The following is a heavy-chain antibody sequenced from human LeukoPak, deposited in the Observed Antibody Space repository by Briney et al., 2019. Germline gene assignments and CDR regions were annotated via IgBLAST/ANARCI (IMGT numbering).Heavy chain of an antibody. J-gene: IGHJ4*02. CDR2: IYPGDSDT. CDR1: GYSFTSYW. Sequence: GESLKISCKGSGYSFTSYWIGWVRQMPGKGLEWMGIIYPGDSDTRYSPSFQGQVTISADKSISTAYLQWSSLKAPDTAMYYCARSSQWLRSHQKVEDYWGQGTLVTVSS. D-gene: IGHD5-12*01. CDR3: ARSSQWLRSHQKVEDY. V-gene: IGHV5-51*01.